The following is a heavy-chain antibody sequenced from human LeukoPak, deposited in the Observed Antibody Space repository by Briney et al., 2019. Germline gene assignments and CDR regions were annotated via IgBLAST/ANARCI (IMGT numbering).Heavy chain of an antibody. Sequence: ASVKVSCKASGYAFTSYGISWVRQAPGQGFEWMGWISTYNGNTNHAQKLQDRVTMTTDTSTSTAYMELRSLRSDDTAVYYCAETRPLDSSSWSHGDYWGQGTLVTVSS. J-gene: IGHJ4*02. CDR1: GYAFTSYG. D-gene: IGHD6-13*01. V-gene: IGHV1-18*01. CDR2: ISTYNGNT. CDR3: AETRPLDSSSWSHGDY.